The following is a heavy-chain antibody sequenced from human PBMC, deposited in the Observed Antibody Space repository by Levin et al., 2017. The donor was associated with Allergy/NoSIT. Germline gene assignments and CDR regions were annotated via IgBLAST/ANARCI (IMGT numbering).Heavy chain of an antibody. Sequence: GGSLRLSCEASGFTFSTNIMNWVRQAPGKGLEWVSYISSSSGIVYYADSVKGRFTTSRDNAKNLLFLQMNSLRPEDTAVYYCARDVSGFFGNYFDPWGQGTLVTVSS. CDR2: ISSSSGIV. J-gene: IGHJ5*02. CDR1: GFTFSTNI. V-gene: IGHV3-48*01. CDR3: ARDVSGFFGNYFDP. D-gene: IGHD3-22*01.